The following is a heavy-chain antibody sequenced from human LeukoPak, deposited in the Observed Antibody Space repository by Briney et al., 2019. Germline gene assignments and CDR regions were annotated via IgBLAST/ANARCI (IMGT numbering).Heavy chain of an antibody. CDR2: IRYDGSNK. V-gene: IGHV3-30*02. Sequence: PGRSLTLSCAASGFTFSSYGMHWVRPAPGKGLEWVAFIRYDGSNKYYADSVKGRFTISRDNSKNTLYLQMNRLRAEDTAVYYCAKDSGYDLPQNFDYWGQGTLVTVSS. CDR3: AKDSGYDLPQNFDY. CDR1: GFTFSSYG. D-gene: IGHD5-12*01. J-gene: IGHJ4*02.